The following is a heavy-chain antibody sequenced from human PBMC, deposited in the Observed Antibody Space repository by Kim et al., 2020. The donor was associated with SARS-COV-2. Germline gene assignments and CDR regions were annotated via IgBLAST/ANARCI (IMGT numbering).Heavy chain of an antibody. J-gene: IGHJ4*02. CDR3: ARRSIAAAVRL. V-gene: IGHV4-39*01. D-gene: IGHD6-13*01. Sequence: YYNPTLTTRVPISVDTSKNQFSLKLASVTAADSAVYYCARRSIAAAVRLWGQGTLVTVSS.